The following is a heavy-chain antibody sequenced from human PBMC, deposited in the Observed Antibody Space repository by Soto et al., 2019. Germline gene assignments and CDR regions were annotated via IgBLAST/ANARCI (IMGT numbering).Heavy chain of an antibody. CDR2: ISGGGTSI. V-gene: IGHV3-11*01. D-gene: IGHD3-16*01. J-gene: IGHJ6*02. Sequence: GGSLRLSCAASTFTFSDYYMSWIRQAPGKGLEWVSYISGGGTSIYYADSVRGRFSVSRDNAKTSLYLQMNSLRAEDTAVYYCAKLGSLGHPYYYGMDVWGPGTTVTVSS. CDR3: AKLGSLGHPYYYGMDV. CDR1: TFTFSDYY.